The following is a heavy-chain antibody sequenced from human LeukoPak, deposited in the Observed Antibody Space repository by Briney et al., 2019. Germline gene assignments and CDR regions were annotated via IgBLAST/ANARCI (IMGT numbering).Heavy chain of an antibody. D-gene: IGHD5-12*01. J-gene: IGHJ4*02. CDR1: GYTFTSYY. Sequence: ASVKVSCMASGYTFTSYYMHWVRQAPGQELEWMGIINPSGGSTSYAQKFQGRVTITRDTSTSTVYMELSSLRSEDTAVYYCARDLWLVADYWGQGTLVTVSS. V-gene: IGHV1-46*01. CDR3: ARDLWLVADY. CDR2: INPSGGST.